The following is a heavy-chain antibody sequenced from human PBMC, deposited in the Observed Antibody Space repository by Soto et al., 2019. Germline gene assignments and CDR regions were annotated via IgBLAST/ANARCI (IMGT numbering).Heavy chain of an antibody. Sequence: EASVKVSCKASGYTFTSYAMHWVRQAPGQRLEWMGWINAGNGNTKYSQKFQGRVTITRDTSASTAYMELSSLRSEDTAVYYCASNIAVAGTIRAFDIWGQGTMVTVSS. D-gene: IGHD6-19*01. CDR1: GYTFTSYA. J-gene: IGHJ3*02. V-gene: IGHV1-3*01. CDR2: INAGNGNT. CDR3: ASNIAVAGTIRAFDI.